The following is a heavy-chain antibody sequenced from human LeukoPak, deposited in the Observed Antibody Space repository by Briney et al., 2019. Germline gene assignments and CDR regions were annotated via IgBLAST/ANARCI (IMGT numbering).Heavy chain of an antibody. V-gene: IGHV5-51*01. J-gene: IGHJ5*02. CDR3: ARHSSGLVNWFDP. Sequence: GASLKISCKGSGSIFASYWIGWVRQLPGKGLEWMGIIYPGDSDTRYSPSFQGQVTISADKSISTAYLQWSSLKASDTAMYYCARHSSGLVNWFDPWGQGTLVTVSS. CDR1: GSIFASYW. D-gene: IGHD6-19*01. CDR2: IYPGDSDT.